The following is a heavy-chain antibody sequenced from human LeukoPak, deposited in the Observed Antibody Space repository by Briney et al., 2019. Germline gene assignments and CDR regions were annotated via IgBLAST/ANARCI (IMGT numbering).Heavy chain of an antibody. Sequence: SETLSLTCTVSGGSISSYYWSWIRQPPGKGLEWIGYIYYSGSTNYNPSLKSRVTIPVDTSKNQFSLKLSSVTAADTAVYYCARDPGEGIGGWYPFDYWGQGTLVTVSS. J-gene: IGHJ4*02. D-gene: IGHD6-19*01. V-gene: IGHV4-59*01. CDR2: IYYSGST. CDR1: GGSISSYY. CDR3: ARDPGEGIGGWYPFDY.